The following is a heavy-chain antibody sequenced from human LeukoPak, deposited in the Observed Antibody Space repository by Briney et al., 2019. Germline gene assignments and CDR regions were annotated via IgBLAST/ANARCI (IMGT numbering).Heavy chain of an antibody. Sequence: SETLSLTCAVYGGSFSGYYWSWIRQPPGKGLEWIGEINHSGSTNYNPSLKGRVTISVDTSKNQFSLKLSSVTAADTAVYYCARGPRGSSSWYGYWGQGTLVTVSS. CDR3: ARGPRGSSSWYGY. CDR1: GGSFSGYY. D-gene: IGHD6-13*01. V-gene: IGHV4-34*01. J-gene: IGHJ4*02. CDR2: INHSGST.